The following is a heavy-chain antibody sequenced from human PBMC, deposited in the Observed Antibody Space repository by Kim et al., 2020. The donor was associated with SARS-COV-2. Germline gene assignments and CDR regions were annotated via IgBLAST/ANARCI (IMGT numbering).Heavy chain of an antibody. V-gene: IGHV3-64*01. Sequence: GGSLRLSCAASGFTFSSYAMHWVRQAPGKGLEYVSAISSNGDSAYYASSVKGRFTISRDNSKNTLYLQMGSLRAEDMGVYYCASWNHSRSPWGLGTVVTVSS. CDR1: GFTFSSYA. CDR2: ISSNGDSA. D-gene: IGHD1-1*01. CDR3: ASWNHSRSP. J-gene: IGHJ5*02.